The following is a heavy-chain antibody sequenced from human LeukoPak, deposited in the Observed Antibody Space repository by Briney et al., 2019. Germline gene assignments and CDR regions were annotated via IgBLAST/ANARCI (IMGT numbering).Heavy chain of an antibody. CDR1: GYSFTSYW. Sequence: GESLKISCKGSGYSFTSYWIGWVRQMPGKGLEWMGIIYPGDSDTRYSPSFQGQVTISADKSISTAYLQWSSLKASDTAMYYCARRIAVAIDAFDIWGQGTMVTGSS. V-gene: IGHV5-51*01. CDR3: ARRIAVAIDAFDI. D-gene: IGHD6-19*01. J-gene: IGHJ3*02. CDR2: IYPGDSDT.